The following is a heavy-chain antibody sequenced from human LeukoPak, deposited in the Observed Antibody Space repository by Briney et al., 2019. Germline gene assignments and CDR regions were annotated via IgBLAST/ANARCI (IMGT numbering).Heavy chain of an antibody. Sequence: GGSLRLSCAASGFTFSNYWMHWVRHAPGKGLVWVTRINTDGSTTSYADSVEGRFTISRDNAKNTLYLQMNSLRAEDTAVYYCARVSTGKYYFDSWGQGTLVTVSS. CDR1: GFTFSNYW. CDR2: INTDGSTT. J-gene: IGHJ4*02. CDR3: ARVSTGKYYFDS. V-gene: IGHV3-74*01. D-gene: IGHD2-8*02.